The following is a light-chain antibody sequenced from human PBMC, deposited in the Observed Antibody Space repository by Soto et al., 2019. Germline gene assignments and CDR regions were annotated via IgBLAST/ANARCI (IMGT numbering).Light chain of an antibody. CDR3: QQYNSYGT. CDR2: GAS. CDR1: QSVSGC. Sequence: EIEMTQSPCTLSVSGGGTATGACRASQSVSGCLAWYQQKPGEAPKLLIYGASAWATGIPAGFSGSGSGTKFTLTIASLQSEDYATYYCQQYNSYGTFGQGTKVDIK. J-gene: IGKJ1*01. V-gene: IGKV3-15*01.